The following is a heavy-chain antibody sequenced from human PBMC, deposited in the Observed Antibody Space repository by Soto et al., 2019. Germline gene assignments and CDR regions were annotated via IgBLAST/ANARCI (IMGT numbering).Heavy chain of an antibody. CDR2: IWYDGSNQ. J-gene: IGHJ4*02. CDR1: GFIFTTYG. CDR3: VKDHCGGDCYSDPYFDY. D-gene: IGHD2-21*02. Sequence: QVPLVESGGGVVQPGRSLRLSCAASGFIFTTYGLHWVRQAPGKGLEWVAVIWYDGSNQYYADSVKGRFTISRDNSKNILYLEINSVRVEDTAVYYCVKDHCGGDCYSDPYFDYWGQGTLVTVSS. V-gene: IGHV3-33*06.